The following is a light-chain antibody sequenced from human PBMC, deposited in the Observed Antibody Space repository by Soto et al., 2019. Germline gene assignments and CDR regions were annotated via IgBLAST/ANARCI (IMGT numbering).Light chain of an antibody. Sequence: QSALTQPASVSGYPGQSITISCTGTSSDVGSYNLVSWYQQHPGKAPKLMIYEGSKRPSGVSNRFSGSKSGNTASLTISGLQAEDEADYYCCSYAGSSGYVFGTGTKLTVL. V-gene: IGLV2-23*01. J-gene: IGLJ1*01. CDR2: EGS. CDR1: SSDVGSYNL. CDR3: CSYAGSSGYV.